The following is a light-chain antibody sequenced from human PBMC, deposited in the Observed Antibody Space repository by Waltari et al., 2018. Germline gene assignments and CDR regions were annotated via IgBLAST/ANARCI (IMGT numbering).Light chain of an antibody. CDR1: SSNLGSTS. V-gene: IGLV1-44*01. CDR2: NND. Sequence: QSVLTQPPSASGTPGQRVPIPCSGSSSNLGSTSVNWYQQLPGTAPKLLMFNNDQRPSGVPDRFSGSKSGTSASLAISGLQSEDEADYYCATWDDSLNGEVFGTGTKVTVL. CDR3: ATWDDSLNGEV. J-gene: IGLJ1*01.